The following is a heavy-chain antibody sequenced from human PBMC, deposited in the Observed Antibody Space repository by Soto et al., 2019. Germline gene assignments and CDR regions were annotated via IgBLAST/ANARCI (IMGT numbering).Heavy chain of an antibody. CDR3: ARVGSSSSLDWLAP. V-gene: IGHV4-30-2*01. CDR1: GGSISSGGYS. Sequence: SETLSLTCAVSGGSISSGGYSWSWIRQPPGKGLEWIGYIYHSGSTYYNPSLKSRVTISVDRSKNQFSLKLSSVTAADTAVYYCARVGSSSSLDWLAPWGKGTLATVSA. D-gene: IGHD6-6*01. J-gene: IGHJ5*02. CDR2: IYHSGST.